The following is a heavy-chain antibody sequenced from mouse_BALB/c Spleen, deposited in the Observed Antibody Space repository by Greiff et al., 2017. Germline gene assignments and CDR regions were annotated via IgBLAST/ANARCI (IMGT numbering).Heavy chain of an antibody. CDR3: ARRITEAMDY. D-gene: IGHD1-1*01. J-gene: IGHJ4*01. Sequence: VQLQQSGAELVKPGASVKLSCTASGFNIKDTYMHWVKQRPEQGLEWIGRIDPENGNTIYDPKFQGKASITADTSSNTAYLQLSSLTSEDTAVYYCARRITEAMDYWGQGTSVTVSS. CDR1: GFNIKDTY. V-gene: IGHV14-3*02. CDR2: IDPENGNT.